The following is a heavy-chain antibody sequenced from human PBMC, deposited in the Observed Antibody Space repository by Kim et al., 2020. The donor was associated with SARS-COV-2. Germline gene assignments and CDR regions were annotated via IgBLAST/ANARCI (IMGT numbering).Heavy chain of an antibody. D-gene: IGHD5-18*01. V-gene: IGHV3-73*01. J-gene: IGHJ6*02. CDR1: GFTFSGSA. CDR2: IRSKANSYAT. CDR3: TRQRGVLQLWLGRYYYYCMDV. Sequence: GGSLRLSCAASGFTFSGSAMHWVRQASGKGLEWVGRIRSKANSYATAYAASGRGRFTISRDDSNNTPYLQMNSLKTEDTAVYYCTRQRGVLQLWLGRYYYYCMDVWGQGTTVTVSS.